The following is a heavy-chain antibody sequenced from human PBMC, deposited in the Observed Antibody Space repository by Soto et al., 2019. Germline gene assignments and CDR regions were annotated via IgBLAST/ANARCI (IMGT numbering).Heavy chain of an antibody. CDR3: ARGYCGGGGCYLRRDAFDV. CDR2: INPTSSHI. J-gene: IGHJ3*01. Sequence: EVQLVESGGGLVMPGGALRPSCAASGFTFSAYHMNWVRQAPGKGLEWVSSINPTSSHIYYADSVRGRFTISRDDSKNSVSLQMNSLRTEDAALYYCARGYCGGGGCYLRRDAFDVWGQGTMVTVSS. CDR1: GFTFSAYH. V-gene: IGHV3-21*01. D-gene: IGHD2-15*01.